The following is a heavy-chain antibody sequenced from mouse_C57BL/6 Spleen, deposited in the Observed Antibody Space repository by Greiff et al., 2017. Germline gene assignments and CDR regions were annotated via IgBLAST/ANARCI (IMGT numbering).Heavy chain of an antibody. CDR1: GFTFSDYY. D-gene: IGHD2-5*01. CDR3: ARSYSNSPFAY. Sequence: EVKLMESGGGLVQPGGSLKLSCAASGFTFSDYYMYWVRQTPEKRLEWVAYISNGGGSTYYPDTVKGRFTISRDNAKNTLYLQMSRLKSEDTAMYYCARSYSNSPFAYWGQGTLVTVSA. J-gene: IGHJ3*01. CDR2: ISNGGGST. V-gene: IGHV5-12*01.